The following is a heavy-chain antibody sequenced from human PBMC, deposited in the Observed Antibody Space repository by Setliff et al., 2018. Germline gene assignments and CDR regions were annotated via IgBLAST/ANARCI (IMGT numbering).Heavy chain of an antibody. CDR3: ARQGTYCDGGGGSCFPPNY. D-gene: IGHD2-15*01. CDR1: GGSFSGYY. Sequence: KASETLSLTCAVYGGSFSGYYWGWIRQPPGKGLEWIAAIKYSGSTSYNPSLKSRVTISVDKSKSQFSLKLSSVTAVDTAVYYCARQGTYCDGGGGSCFPPNYWGQGTLVTVSS. J-gene: IGHJ4*02. V-gene: IGHV4-34*01. CDR2: IKYSGST.